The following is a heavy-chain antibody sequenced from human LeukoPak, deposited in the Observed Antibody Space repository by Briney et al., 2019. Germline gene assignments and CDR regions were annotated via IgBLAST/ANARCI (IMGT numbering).Heavy chain of an antibody. D-gene: IGHD5-12*01. Sequence: PGGSLRLSCGASGFTFSSYSMNWVRQAPGKGLEWVSSISSSTSYTYYADSVKGRFTISRDNAKNSLYLQMNSLRAEDTAVYYCARDGLGYDGCFDYWGQGTLVTVSS. CDR2: ISSSTSYT. V-gene: IGHV3-21*01. CDR1: GFTFSSYS. CDR3: ARDGLGYDGCFDY. J-gene: IGHJ4*02.